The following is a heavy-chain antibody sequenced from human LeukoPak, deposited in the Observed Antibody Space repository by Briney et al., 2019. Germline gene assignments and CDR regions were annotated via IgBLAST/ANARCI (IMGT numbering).Heavy chain of an antibody. D-gene: IGHD2-2*01. V-gene: IGHV3-23*01. Sequence: PGGSLRLSCAASGFTFSSHAMSWVRQAPGKGLEWVSAISGSGGSTYYADSVKGRFTISRDNSKNTLYLQMNSLRAEDTAVYYCAKCPLNPYCSSTSCYCYVDYWGQGTLVTVSS. J-gene: IGHJ4*02. CDR2: ISGSGGST. CDR3: AKCPLNPYCSSTSCYCYVDY. CDR1: GFTFSSHA.